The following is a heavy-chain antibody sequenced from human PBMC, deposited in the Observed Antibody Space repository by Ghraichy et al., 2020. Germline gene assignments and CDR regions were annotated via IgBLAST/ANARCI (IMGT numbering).Heavy chain of an antibody. J-gene: IGHJ6*02. Sequence: SQTLSFTCAISGDSVSSNSAAWNWIRQSPSRGLELLGRTYYRSKWYNDYAVSVKSRITINPDTSKNQFSLQLNSVTPEDTAVYYCARDPHYYSSTSCYRGYYYYGMDVWGQGTTVTVSS. CDR3: ARDPHYYSSTSCYRGYYYYGMDV. D-gene: IGHD2-2*02. CDR2: TYYRSKWYN. CDR1: GDSVSSNSAA. V-gene: IGHV6-1*01.